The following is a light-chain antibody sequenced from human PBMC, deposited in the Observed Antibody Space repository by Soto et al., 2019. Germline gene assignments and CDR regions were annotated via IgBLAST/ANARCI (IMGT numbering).Light chain of an antibody. CDR2: DAA. V-gene: IGKV3-15*01. CDR3: QQYETWPRT. J-gene: IGKJ1*01. CDR1: QTIRTN. Sequence: EIVLTQSPATLSVSPGEKVTLSCRASQTIRTNLAWYQQSPGQAPNLLIYDAATRATALPARFSGSGSGTDFTLTIASLQSGDFAVYYCQQYETWPRTFGQGTRVEI.